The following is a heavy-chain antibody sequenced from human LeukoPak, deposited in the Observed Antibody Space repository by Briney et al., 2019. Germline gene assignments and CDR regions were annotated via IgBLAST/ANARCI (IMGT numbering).Heavy chain of an antibody. CDR1: GFTFSSYS. CDR3: ARGSGSGSYYPRFDY. CDR2: ISSSSDYI. V-gene: IGHV3-21*01. D-gene: IGHD3-10*01. J-gene: IGHJ4*02. Sequence: GGSLRLSCAASGFTFSSYSMNWVPQAPGKGLEWVSSISSSSDYIYYADSVKGRFTISRDNAKNSLYLQMNSLRAEDTAVYYCARGSGSGSYYPRFDYWGQGTLVTVSS.